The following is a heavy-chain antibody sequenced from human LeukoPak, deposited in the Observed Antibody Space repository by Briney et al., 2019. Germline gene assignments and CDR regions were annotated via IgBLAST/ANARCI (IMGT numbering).Heavy chain of an antibody. CDR2: ISSDGSNN. V-gene: IGHV3-30*03. D-gene: IGHD4-23*01. CDR3: ATGSDYGGDY. CDR1: GFTFSSYG. Sequence: GRSLRLSCAASGFTFSSYGMHWVRQAPGKGLEWVSLISSDGSNNYYGDSVKGRFTISRDNSKNTLYLQMNSLRAEDTAVYYCATGSDYGGDYWGQGTLVTVSS. J-gene: IGHJ4*02.